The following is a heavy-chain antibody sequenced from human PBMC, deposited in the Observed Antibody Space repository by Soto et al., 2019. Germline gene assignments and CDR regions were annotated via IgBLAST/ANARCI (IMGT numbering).Heavy chain of an antibody. Sequence: EVQLVESGGALVQPGGSLRLTCATSGFTFSNYWMTWVRQAPGKGLEWVANINKDGSQKSFVDSVKGQFTISRDNAKSSLYLQMNSLRAEDTAIYYCVKEIAAAQWGQGTLVTVSS. CDR2: INKDGSQK. J-gene: IGHJ4*02. V-gene: IGHV3-7*01. D-gene: IGHD6-25*01. CDR3: VKEIAAAQ. CDR1: GFTFSNYW.